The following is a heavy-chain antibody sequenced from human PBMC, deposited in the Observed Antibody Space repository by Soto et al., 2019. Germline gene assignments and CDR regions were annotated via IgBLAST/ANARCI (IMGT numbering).Heavy chain of an antibody. Sequence: SETLSLTCTVSGASLSGRYWNWVRQPPGRGLEWIGNIYNSGSTKYNSPLKSRVIISLDTSKNQVSLSLNSVTATDTAVYYCTRGFGAGMDVWDQGTTVTVSS. CDR1: GASLSGRY. CDR2: IYNSGST. V-gene: IGHV4-59*11. J-gene: IGHJ6*02. CDR3: TRGFGAGMDV. D-gene: IGHD3-10*01.